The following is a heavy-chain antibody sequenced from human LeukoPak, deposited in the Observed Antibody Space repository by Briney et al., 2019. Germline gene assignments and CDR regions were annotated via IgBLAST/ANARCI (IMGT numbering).Heavy chain of an antibody. Sequence: SETLSLTCAVSGGSISSGGYYWSWIRQPPGKGLEWIGEINHSGSTNYNPSLKSRVTISVDTSKNQFSLKLSSVTAADTAVYYCARGPIAAPRFDPWGQGTLVTVSS. CDR3: ARGPIAAPRFDP. D-gene: IGHD6-13*01. CDR2: INHSGST. V-gene: IGHV4-34*01. J-gene: IGHJ5*02. CDR1: GGSISSGGYY.